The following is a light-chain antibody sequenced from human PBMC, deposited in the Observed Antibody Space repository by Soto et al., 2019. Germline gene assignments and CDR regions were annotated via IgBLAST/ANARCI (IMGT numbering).Light chain of an antibody. J-gene: IGLJ2*01. V-gene: IGLV2-8*01. CDR1: SSDIGGYKY. CDR2: EVT. CDR3: SSYAGSNNLGV. Sequence: QSALTQPASVSGSPGQSITISCTGTSSDIGGYKYVSWYQQHPGKAPKLIIYEVTNRPSGVSDRFSGSKSGNTASLTVSGLQAEDEADYYCSSYAGSNNLGVFGGGTKVTVL.